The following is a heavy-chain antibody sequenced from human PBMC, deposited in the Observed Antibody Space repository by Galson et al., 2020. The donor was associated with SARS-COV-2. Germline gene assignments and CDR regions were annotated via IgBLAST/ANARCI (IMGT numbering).Heavy chain of an antibody. Sequence: FTFDDYAMHWVRQAPGKGLEWVSGISWNSGSIGYADSVKGRFTISRDNAKNSLYLQMNSLRAEDTALYYCAKVYSSGDSHMDVWGKGTTVTVSS. CDR3: AKVYSSGDSHMDV. D-gene: IGHD6-19*01. J-gene: IGHJ6*03. CDR1: FTFDDYA. CDR2: ISWNSGSI. V-gene: IGHV3-9*01.